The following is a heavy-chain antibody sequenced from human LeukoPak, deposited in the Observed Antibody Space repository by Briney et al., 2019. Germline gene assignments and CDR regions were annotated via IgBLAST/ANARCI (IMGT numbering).Heavy chain of an antibody. J-gene: IGHJ3*02. V-gene: IGHV5-51*01. CDR2: IYPGDSDT. Sequence: GASLKISCKGSGYSFTSYWIGWVRQMPGKSLEWMGIIYPGDSDTRYSPSFQGQVTISADKSISTAYLQWSSLKASDTAMYYCARVLSLRKAVAFDIWGQGTMVTVSS. D-gene: IGHD5/OR15-5a*01. CDR3: ARVLSLRKAVAFDI. CDR1: GYSFTSYW.